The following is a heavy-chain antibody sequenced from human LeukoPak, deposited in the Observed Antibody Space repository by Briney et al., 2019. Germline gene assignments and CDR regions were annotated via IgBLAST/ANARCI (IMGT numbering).Heavy chain of an antibody. CDR1: GGSISGFH. J-gene: IGHJ3*02. Sequence: SQTLSLTCTVSGGSISGFHWNWIRQPPGQGLEWIGYIYYSGRTDSTPSLKSRVTVSVDTSKNQFNLRLTSVTAADTAMYYCARRNDFDIWGPGTMVTVSS. CDR2: IYYSGRT. CDR3: ARRNDFDI. V-gene: IGHV4-59*08.